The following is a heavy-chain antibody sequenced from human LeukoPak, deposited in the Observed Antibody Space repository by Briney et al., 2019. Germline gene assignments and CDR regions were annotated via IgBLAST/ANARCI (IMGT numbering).Heavy chain of an antibody. CDR2: ISSGSGTI. J-gene: IGHJ3*02. CDR3: ARTDLYCGGDCTIRGAFDI. Sequence: GGSLRLSCGASGFTFSSCSINWVRQAPGKGLEWLSYISSGSGTIYYADSVKGRFTISRDNAKNSLYLQMNSLRAEDTAVYYCARTDLYCGGDCTIRGAFDIWGQGTMVTVSS. V-gene: IGHV3-48*04. D-gene: IGHD2-21*02. CDR1: GFTFSSCS.